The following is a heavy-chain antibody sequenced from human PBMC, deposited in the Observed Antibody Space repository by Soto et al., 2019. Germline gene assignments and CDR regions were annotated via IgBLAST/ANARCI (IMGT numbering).Heavy chain of an antibody. D-gene: IGHD3-16*01. J-gene: IGHJ5*02. CDR1: GGSISSSSYY. CDR2: IYYSGST. Sequence: SETLSLTCTVSGGSISSSSYYWGWIRQPPGKGLEWIGSIYYSGSTYYNPSLKSRVTISVDTSKNQFSLKLSSVTAADTAVYYCARLDYVWFFDPWGQGTLVTVSS. CDR3: ARLDYVWFFDP. V-gene: IGHV4-39*01.